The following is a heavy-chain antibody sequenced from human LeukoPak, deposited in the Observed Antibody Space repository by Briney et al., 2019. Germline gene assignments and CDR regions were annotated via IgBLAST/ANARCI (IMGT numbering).Heavy chain of an antibody. J-gene: IGHJ5*02. Sequence: SETLSLTCTVSGGSISSYYWSWIRQPPGKGLEWIGYIYYSGSTNYNPSPKSRVTISVDTSKNQFSLKLSSVTAADTAVYYCARDRVGATTNWFDPWGQGTLVTVSS. CDR1: GGSISSYY. CDR2: IYYSGST. V-gene: IGHV4-59*01. CDR3: ARDRVGATTNWFDP. D-gene: IGHD1-26*01.